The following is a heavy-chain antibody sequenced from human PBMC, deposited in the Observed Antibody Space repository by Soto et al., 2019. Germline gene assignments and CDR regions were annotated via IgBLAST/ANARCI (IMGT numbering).Heavy chain of an antibody. J-gene: IGHJ4*02. D-gene: IGHD2-2*01. CDR3: AKTELVVPAAIFDY. Sequence: SVKVSCKASGGTFSSYTISWVRQAPGQGLEWMGRIIPILGIANYAQKFQGRVTITADKSTSTAYMELSSLRSEDTVVYYCAKTELVVPAAIFDYWGQGTLVTVSS. CDR2: IIPILGIA. CDR1: GGTFSSYT. V-gene: IGHV1-69*02.